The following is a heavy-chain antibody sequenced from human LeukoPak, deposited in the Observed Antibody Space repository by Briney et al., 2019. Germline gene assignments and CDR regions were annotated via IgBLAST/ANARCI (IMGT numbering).Heavy chain of an antibody. D-gene: IGHD1-26*01. J-gene: IGHJ4*02. CDR2: IYHSGST. V-gene: IGHV4-38-2*02. CDR1: GYSISSGYY. Sequence: SETLSLTCTVSGYSISSGYYWGWIRQPPGKGLEWIGSIYHSGSTNYNPSLKSRVTISVDTSKNQFSLKLSSVTAADTAVYYCASTSLNSGSYYAFDYWGQGTLVTVSS. CDR3: ASTSLNSGSYYAFDY.